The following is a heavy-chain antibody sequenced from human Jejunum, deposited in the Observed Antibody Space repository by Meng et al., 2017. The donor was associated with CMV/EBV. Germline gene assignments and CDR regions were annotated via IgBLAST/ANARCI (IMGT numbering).Heavy chain of an antibody. CDR3: ARLNLAAFYS. CDR2: IGTSGSST. J-gene: IGHJ5*02. Sequence: CAAPGFIFSSYEMNWVRQAPGKGLEWVAYIGTSGSSTSYADSLKGRFTISRDNTKNSLYLQMDSLRAEDTAVYYCARLNLAAFYSWGQGALVTVSS. D-gene: IGHD2/OR15-2a*01. CDR1: GFIFSSYE. V-gene: IGHV3-48*03.